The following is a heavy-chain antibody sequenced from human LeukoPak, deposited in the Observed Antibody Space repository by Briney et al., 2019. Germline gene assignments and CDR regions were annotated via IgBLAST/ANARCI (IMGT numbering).Heavy chain of an antibody. D-gene: IGHD4-11*01. Sequence: GGSLRLSCAASGFTFSNAWMSWVRQAPGKGLEWVGRIKSKTDGGTTDYAAPVKGRFTISRDDSKNTLYLQMNSLKTEDTAVYYCTTADYSDYLNDYWGQGTLVTVSS. CDR1: GFTFSNAW. V-gene: IGHV3-15*01. J-gene: IGHJ4*02. CDR3: TTADYSDYLNDY. CDR2: IKSKTDGGTT.